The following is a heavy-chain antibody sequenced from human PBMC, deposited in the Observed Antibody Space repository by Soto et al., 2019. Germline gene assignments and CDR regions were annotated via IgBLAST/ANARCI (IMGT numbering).Heavy chain of an antibody. J-gene: IGHJ4*02. CDR1: GYTFSGYY. V-gene: IGHV1-2*02. CDR2: IGPKSGDT. D-gene: IGHD5-12*01. Sequence: QVQLVQSGAEVKEAGASVKVSCKASGYTFSGYYIHWVRQAPGQAPEWVGEIGPKSGDTRYAQKFQGRVTMTKDTSITTVYMELSNLSPDDTAVYFCERGRSGEIVIFYWGQGTLVTVPS. CDR3: ERGRSGEIVIFY.